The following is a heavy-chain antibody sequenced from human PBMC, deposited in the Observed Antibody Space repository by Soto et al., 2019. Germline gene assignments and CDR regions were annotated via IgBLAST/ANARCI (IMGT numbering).Heavy chain of an antibody. Sequence: QVQLVQSGAEVREPGSSVKVSCKASGGTFSSYRINWVRQAPGQALEWVGGIVPIYRTADYAQKFQGRVSITADESARTTYLELSSLKPQDTAVYYCARDSGAKLSSSWGQGTLVTVAS. D-gene: IGHD6-13*01. J-gene: IGHJ4*02. CDR3: ARDSGAKLSSS. V-gene: IGHV1-69*01. CDR2: IVPIYRTA. CDR1: GGTFSSYR.